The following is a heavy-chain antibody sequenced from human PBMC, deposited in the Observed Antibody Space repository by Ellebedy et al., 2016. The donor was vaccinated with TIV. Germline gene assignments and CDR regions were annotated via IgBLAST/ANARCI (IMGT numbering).Heavy chain of an antibody. CDR3: ARDGELELQLYFDH. J-gene: IGHJ4*02. Sequence: SETLSLTXTVSGGSISSSSYYWGWIRQPPGKGLEWIGSIYYSGSTYYHPSLKSRVTISVDTSKNQFSLKLSSVNAADTAVYYCARDGELELQLYFDHWGQGTLVTVSS. V-gene: IGHV4-39*07. D-gene: IGHD1-26*01. CDR1: GGSISSSSYY. CDR2: IYYSGST.